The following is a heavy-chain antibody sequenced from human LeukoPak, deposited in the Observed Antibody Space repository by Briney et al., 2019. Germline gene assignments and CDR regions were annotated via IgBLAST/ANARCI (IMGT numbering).Heavy chain of an antibody. CDR3: ARRTYYYGSGSYSDDAFDI. CDR1: GYTFTSYG. J-gene: IGHJ3*02. D-gene: IGHD3-10*01. Sequence: ASVKVSCKASGYTFTSYGISWVRQAPGQGLEWMGWISSNDGNTYYVQNFQGRVTMTTDTSTSTAYMELRSLRSDDTAVYYCARRTYYYGSGSYSDDAFDIWGQGTMVTVSS. V-gene: IGHV1-18*01. CDR2: ISSNDGNT.